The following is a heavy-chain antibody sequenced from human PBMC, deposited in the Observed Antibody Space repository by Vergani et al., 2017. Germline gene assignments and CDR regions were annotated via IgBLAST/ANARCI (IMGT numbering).Heavy chain of an antibody. J-gene: IGHJ4*02. CDR1: GFTFNSYV. Sequence: QVQLVESGGGVVQPGRSLRLSCAASGFTFNSYVMHWVRQAPGKGLEGVASIRSDESRRYYGDSMEGPFTISRDNSKNTLYLQMKSLRPEDTAVYYCAKEGGGYCSGGTCYPEYWGQGTLVIVSS. CDR2: IRSDESRR. D-gene: IGHD2-15*01. CDR3: AKEGGGYCSGGTCYPEY. V-gene: IGHV3-30*02.